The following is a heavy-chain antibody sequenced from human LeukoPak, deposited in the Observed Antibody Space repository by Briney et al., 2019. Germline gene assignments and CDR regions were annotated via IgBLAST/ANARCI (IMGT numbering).Heavy chain of an antibody. J-gene: IGHJ4*02. Sequence: PGGPLRLSCAASGFTFSSYAMNWVRQAPGKGLEWVSYISSSGSTIYYADSVKGRFTISRDNAKNSLYLQMNSLRAEDTAVYYCARDLGMEFDYWGQGTLVTVSS. V-gene: IGHV3-48*03. CDR1: GFTFSSYA. CDR2: ISSSGSTI. CDR3: ARDLGMEFDY. D-gene: IGHD7-27*01.